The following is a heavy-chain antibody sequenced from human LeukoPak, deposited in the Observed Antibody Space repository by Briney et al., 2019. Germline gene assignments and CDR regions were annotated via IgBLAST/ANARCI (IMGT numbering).Heavy chain of an antibody. Sequence: GRSLRLSCAASGFTFDDYAMHWVRQAPGKGLEWVSGISWNSGSIGYADSVKGRFTISRDNAKNSLYLQMNSLRAEDTAVYYCAKDIAARLSEAFDIWGQGTMVTVSS. CDR1: GFTFDDYA. D-gene: IGHD6-6*01. CDR2: ISWNSGSI. J-gene: IGHJ3*02. V-gene: IGHV3-9*01. CDR3: AKDIAARLSEAFDI.